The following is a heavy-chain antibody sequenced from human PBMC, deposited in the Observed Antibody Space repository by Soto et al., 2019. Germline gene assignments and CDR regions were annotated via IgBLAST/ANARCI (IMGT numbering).Heavy chain of an antibody. D-gene: IGHD3-10*01. CDR2: IYYSGST. V-gene: IGHV4-31*03. CDR3: ASARMVRGIIYYYGMDV. CDR1: GGSISSDGNY. J-gene: IGHJ6*02. Sequence: QVQLQESGPGLAKSSQTLSLPCTVSGGSISSDGNYWSWIRQHPGKGLEWIGYIYYSGSTYYNPSLKSRVTISVDTSKNQCSLKLNSVTAADTAVYYCASARMVRGIIYYYGMDVWGQGTTVTVSS.